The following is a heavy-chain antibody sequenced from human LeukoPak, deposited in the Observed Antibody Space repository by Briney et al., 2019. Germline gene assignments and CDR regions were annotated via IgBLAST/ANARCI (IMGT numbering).Heavy chain of an antibody. CDR3: ARGYYYDSSGYYY. Sequence: GGSLRLSCAASGLTFSSYWMSWVRQAPGKGLEWVANIKQDGSEKYYVDSVKGRFTISRDNAKNSLYLQMNSLRAEDTAVYYCARGYYYDSSGYYYWGQGTLVTVSS. V-gene: IGHV3-7*03. D-gene: IGHD3-22*01. CDR2: IKQDGSEK. CDR1: GLTFSSYW. J-gene: IGHJ4*02.